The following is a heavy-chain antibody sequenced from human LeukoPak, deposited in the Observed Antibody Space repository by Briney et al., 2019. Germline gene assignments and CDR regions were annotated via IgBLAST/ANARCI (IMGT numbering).Heavy chain of an antibody. CDR1: GYTFSDYY. CDR2: INPNSDGR. CDR3: AREESIGRYQFLHDY. Sequence: ASVKVSCKASGYTFSDYYIHWVRQAPGQGLEWMGWINPNSDGRNYAQKFQGRVTMTWDTSISTAYMALSSLTSDDTAVYYCAREESIGRYQFLHDYWGQGTLVTVSS. V-gene: IGHV1-2*02. D-gene: IGHD1-26*01. J-gene: IGHJ4*02.